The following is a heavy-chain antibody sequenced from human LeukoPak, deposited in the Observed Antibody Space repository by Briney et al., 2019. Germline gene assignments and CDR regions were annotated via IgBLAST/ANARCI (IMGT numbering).Heavy chain of an antibody. CDR2: INHSGST. CDR3: ARGYDSDAFDI. D-gene: IGHD3-22*01. J-gene: IGHJ3*02. V-gene: IGHV4-34*01. Sequence: SETLSLTCAVYGGSFSGYYWSWIRQPPGKGLEWIGEINHSGSTNYNPSLKSRVTISVDTPKNQFSLKLSSVTAADTAVYYCARGYDSDAFDIWGQGTMVTVSS. CDR1: GGSFSGYY.